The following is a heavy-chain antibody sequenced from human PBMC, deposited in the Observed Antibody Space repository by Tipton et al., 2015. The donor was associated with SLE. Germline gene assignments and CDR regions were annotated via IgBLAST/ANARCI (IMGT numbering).Heavy chain of an antibody. CDR2: ISWDGGNT. CDR3: AKGGLFRAFDF. V-gene: IGHV3-43*01. Sequence: SLRLSCAASGFTFDDYTIHWVRQAPGKGLEWVSLISWDGGNTYYADSVKGRFTISRDNSKNTLYLQMNSLQMNSLRAEDTAVYYCAKGGLFRAFDFWGQGTLVTVSS. D-gene: IGHD3-16*01. CDR1: GFTFDDYT. J-gene: IGHJ4*02.